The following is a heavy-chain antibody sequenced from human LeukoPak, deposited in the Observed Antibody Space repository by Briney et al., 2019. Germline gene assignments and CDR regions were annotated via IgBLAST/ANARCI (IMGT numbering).Heavy chain of an antibody. CDR1: GFTFSSYG. J-gene: IGHJ4*02. CDR3: ARLGARQMLEY. D-gene: IGHD4-17*01. V-gene: IGHV3-30*03. CDR2: ISYDGSNK. Sequence: GGSLRLSCAASGFTFSSYGMHWVRQAPGKGLEWVAVISYDGSNKYYADSVKGRFTISRDNSKNTLYLQMNSLRAEDTAVYYCARLGARQMLEYWGQGTLVTVSS.